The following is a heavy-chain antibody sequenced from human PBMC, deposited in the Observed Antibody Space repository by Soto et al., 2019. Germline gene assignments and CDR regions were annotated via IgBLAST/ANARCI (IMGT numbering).Heavy chain of an antibody. V-gene: IGHV1-3*01. Sequence: GASVKVSCKASGYTFTSYAMHWVRQAPGQRLEWMGWINAGNGNTKYSQKFQGRVTITRDTSASTAYMELSSLRSEDTAVYYCARLPVLSGYSYGSPDYSGQGTLVIGSS. CDR1: GYTFTSYA. CDR2: INAGNGNT. D-gene: IGHD5-18*01. J-gene: IGHJ4*02. CDR3: ARLPVLSGYSYGSPDY.